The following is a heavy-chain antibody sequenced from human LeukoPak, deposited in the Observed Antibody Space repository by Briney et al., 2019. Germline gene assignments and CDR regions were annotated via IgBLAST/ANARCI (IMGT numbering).Heavy chain of an antibody. CDR2: IYTSGST. Sequence: PSQTLSLTCTVSGGSISSGSYYWSWIRQPAGKGLEWIGRIYTSGSTNYNPSLKSRVTISVHTSKNQFSLKLSSVTAADTAVYYCARGYSSGWYQDAFDIWGQGTMVTVSS. V-gene: IGHV4-61*02. CDR3: ARGYSSGWYQDAFDI. D-gene: IGHD6-19*01. CDR1: GGSISSGSYY. J-gene: IGHJ3*02.